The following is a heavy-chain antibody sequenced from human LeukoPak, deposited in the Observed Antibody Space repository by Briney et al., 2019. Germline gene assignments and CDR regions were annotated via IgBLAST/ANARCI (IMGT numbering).Heavy chain of an antibody. J-gene: IGHJ5*02. V-gene: IGHV1-18*01. CDR2: ISAYNGNT. CDR3: ARHISYGDYVGVGWFDP. D-gene: IGHD4-17*01. CDR1: GYTFTSYG. Sequence: ASVKVSCKASGYTFTSYGISWVRQAPGQGLEWMGWISAYNGNTNYAQKLQGRVTMTTDTSTSTAYVELRSLRSDDTAVYYCARHISYGDYVGVGWFDPWGQGTLVTVSS.